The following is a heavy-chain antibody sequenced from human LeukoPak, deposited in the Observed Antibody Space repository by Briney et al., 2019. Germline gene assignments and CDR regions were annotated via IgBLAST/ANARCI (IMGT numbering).Heavy chain of an antibody. J-gene: IGHJ6*02. CDR3: ARDAVLIVVRNYYGMDV. D-gene: IGHD3-22*01. CDR2: ISAYNGNT. CDR1: GYTFTSYG. Sequence: ASVKVSCKASGYTFTSYGISWVRQAPGQGLEWMGWISAYNGNTNYTQKLQGRVTMTTDTSTSTAYMELRSLRSDDTAVYYCARDAVLIVVRNYYGMDVWGQGTTVTVSS. V-gene: IGHV1-18*01.